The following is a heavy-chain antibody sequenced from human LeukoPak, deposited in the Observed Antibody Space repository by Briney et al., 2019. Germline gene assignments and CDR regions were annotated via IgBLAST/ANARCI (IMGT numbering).Heavy chain of an antibody. CDR2: IIPIFGTA. CDR3: ASSDRGYSYGDY. J-gene: IGHJ4*02. CDR1: GYTFTGYY. D-gene: IGHD5-18*01. V-gene: IGHV1-69*13. Sequence: ASVKVSCKASGYTFTGYYMHWVRQAPGQGLEWMGGIIPIFGTANYAQKFQGRVTITADESTSTAYMELSSLRSEDTAVYYCASSDRGYSYGDYWGQGTLVTVSS.